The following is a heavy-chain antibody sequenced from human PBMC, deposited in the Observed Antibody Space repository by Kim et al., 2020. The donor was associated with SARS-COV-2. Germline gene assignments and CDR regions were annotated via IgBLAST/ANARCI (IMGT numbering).Heavy chain of an antibody. D-gene: IGHD2-2*01. CDR3: ARDYCSSTSCYLVYYGMDV. V-gene: IGHV1-2*02. CDR2: INPNSGGT. J-gene: IGHJ6*02. Sequence: ASVKVSCKASGYTFTGYYMHWVRQAPGQGLEWMGWINPNSGGTNYAQKFQGRVTMTRDTSISTAYMELSRLRSDDTAVYYCARDYCSSTSCYLVYYGMDVWGQGTTVTVSS. CDR1: GYTFTGYY.